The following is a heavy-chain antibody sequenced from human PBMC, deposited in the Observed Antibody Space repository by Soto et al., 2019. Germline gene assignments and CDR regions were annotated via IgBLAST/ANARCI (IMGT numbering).Heavy chain of an antibody. CDR3: AKNRHFSGSSGYYLDY. J-gene: IGHJ4*02. CDR2: ISAGGGST. D-gene: IGHD3-22*01. V-gene: IGHV3-23*01. Sequence: EVQLLESGGGLVQPGGSLRLSCAASGFTFPIYAMSWVRQAPGKGLDWVSTISAGGGSTYYADSVEGHFTISRDSSKSTLYLQMNSRRAEDTAIYYCAKNRHFSGSSGYYLDYWGQGTLVTVSS. CDR1: GFTFPIYA.